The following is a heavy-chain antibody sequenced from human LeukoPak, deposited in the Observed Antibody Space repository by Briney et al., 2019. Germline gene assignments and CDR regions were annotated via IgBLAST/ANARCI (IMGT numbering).Heavy chain of an antibody. Sequence: GGSLRLSCTASGFTFSSYSLNWVRQAPGKGLEWVSSVSTGSNYIYYADSVKGRFTISRDNDKNSLYLQMNSLRVEDTAVYYCAGRYGRFDYWGQGTLVTVSS. D-gene: IGHD4-17*01. CDR1: GFTFSSYS. CDR3: AGRYGRFDY. V-gene: IGHV3-21*01. CDR2: VSTGSNYI. J-gene: IGHJ4*02.